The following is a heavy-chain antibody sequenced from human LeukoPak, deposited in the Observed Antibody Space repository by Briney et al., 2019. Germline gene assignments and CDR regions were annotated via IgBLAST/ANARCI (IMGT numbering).Heavy chain of an antibody. CDR2: IIPIFGTA. CDR1: GGTFSSYA. J-gene: IGHJ6*03. Sequence: KVSCKASGGTFSSYAISWVRQAPGQGLEWMGGIIPIFGTANYAQKFQGRVTITADKSTSTAYMELSSLRSEDTAVYYCARGVVVPAAMFGRYYYYYMDVWGKGTTVTVSS. V-gene: IGHV1-69*06. CDR3: ARGVVVPAAMFGRYYYYYMDV. D-gene: IGHD2-2*01.